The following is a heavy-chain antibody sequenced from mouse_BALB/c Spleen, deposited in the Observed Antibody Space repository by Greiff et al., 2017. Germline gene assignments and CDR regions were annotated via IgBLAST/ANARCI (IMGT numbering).Heavy chain of an antibody. D-gene: IGHD2-12*01. Sequence: VQLKESGAELVKPGASVKLSCTASGFNIKDTYMHWVKQRPEQGLEWIGRIDPANGNTKYDPKFQGKATITADTSSNTAYLQLSSLTSEDTAVYYCARDSYEGFDYWGQGTTLTVSS. CDR1: GFNIKDTY. CDR2: IDPANGNT. CDR3: ARDSYEGFDY. J-gene: IGHJ2*01. V-gene: IGHV14-3*02.